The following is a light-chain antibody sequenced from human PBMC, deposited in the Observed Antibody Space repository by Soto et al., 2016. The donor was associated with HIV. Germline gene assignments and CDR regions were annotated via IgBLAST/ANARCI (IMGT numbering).Light chain of an antibody. J-gene: IGKJ1*01. Sequence: DIQMTQSPSSLSASVGDRVTITCRASQDISNSLAWYQQKPGKAPKLLLYGASRLQSGVPSRFSGSASGTDYTLTISSLQPEDFATYYCQQYYSTPPWTFGQGTKVEIK. CDR2: GAS. V-gene: IGKV1-NL1*01. CDR3: QQYYSTPPWT. CDR1: QDISNS.